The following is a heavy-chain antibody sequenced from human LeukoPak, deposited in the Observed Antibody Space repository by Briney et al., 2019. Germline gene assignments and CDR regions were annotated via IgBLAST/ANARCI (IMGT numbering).Heavy chain of an antibody. CDR2: IYTSGST. Sequence: SETLSLTCTVSGGSISSGSYYWSWIRQPAGKGLEWIGRIYTSGSTNYNPSLKSRVTISVDTSKNQFSLKLSSVTAADTAVYYCARGAFWTPPAYWGQGTLVTVSS. J-gene: IGHJ4*02. CDR1: GGSISSGSYY. V-gene: IGHV4-61*02. D-gene: IGHD3/OR15-3a*01. CDR3: ARGAFWTPPAY.